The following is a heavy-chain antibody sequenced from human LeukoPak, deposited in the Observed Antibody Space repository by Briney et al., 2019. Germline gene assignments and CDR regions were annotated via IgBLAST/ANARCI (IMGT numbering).Heavy chain of an antibody. D-gene: IGHD1-26*01. CDR2: IYYSGST. V-gene: IGHV4-39*01. Sequence: PSETLSLTCTVSGGSISGSDYYWGWIRQPPGKGLEWIASIYYSGSTYYNPSLKSRVTISVDTSKNQFSLKLSSVTATDTAVYYCARRTGVGAMDYWGQGTLVTVSS. CDR1: GGSISGSDYY. CDR3: ARRTGVGAMDY. J-gene: IGHJ4*02.